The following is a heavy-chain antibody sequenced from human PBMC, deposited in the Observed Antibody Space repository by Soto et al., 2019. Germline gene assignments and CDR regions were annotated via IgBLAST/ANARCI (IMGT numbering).Heavy chain of an antibody. CDR2: IWYDGSNK. D-gene: IGHD2-15*01. V-gene: IGHV3-33*01. Sequence: GGSLRLSCAASGFTFSSYGMHWVRQAPGKGLEWVAVIWYDGSNKYYADSVKGRFTISRDNSKNTLYLQMNSLRAEDTAVYYGARDRVVVVAAGILGMDVWGKGTTVTVSS. CDR1: GFTFSSYG. J-gene: IGHJ6*04. CDR3: ARDRVVVVAAGILGMDV.